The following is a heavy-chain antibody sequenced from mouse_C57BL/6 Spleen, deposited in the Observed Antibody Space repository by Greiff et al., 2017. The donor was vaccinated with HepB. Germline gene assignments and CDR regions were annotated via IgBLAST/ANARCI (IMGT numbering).Heavy chain of an antibody. CDR2: ISDGGSYT. J-gene: IGHJ2*01. Sequence: DVMLVESGGGLVKPGGSLKLSCAASGFTFSSYAMSWVRQTPEKRLEWVATISDGGSYTYYPDNVKGRFTISRDNAKNNLYLQMSHLKSEDTAMYYGAVAYYSNYLCYWGQGTTLTVSS. CDR3: AVAYYSNYLCY. V-gene: IGHV5-4*03. D-gene: IGHD2-5*01. CDR1: GFTFSSYA.